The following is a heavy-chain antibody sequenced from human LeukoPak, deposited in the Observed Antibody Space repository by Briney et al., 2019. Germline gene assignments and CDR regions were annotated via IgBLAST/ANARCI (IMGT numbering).Heavy chain of an antibody. J-gene: IGHJ4*02. CDR1: GGSFSGYY. D-gene: IGHD3-3*01. Sequence: SETLSLTCAVYGGSFSGYYWSWIRQPPGKGLEWIGEINHSGSTNYNPSLKSRVTISVDTSKNQFSLKLSSVTAADTAVYYCARGGYYDFWSGYRYFDYWGQGTLVTVSS. V-gene: IGHV4-34*01. CDR2: INHSGST. CDR3: ARGGYYDFWSGYRYFDY.